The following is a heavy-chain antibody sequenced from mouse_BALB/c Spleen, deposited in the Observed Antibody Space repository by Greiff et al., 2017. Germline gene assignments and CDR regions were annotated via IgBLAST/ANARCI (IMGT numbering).Heavy chain of an antibody. D-gene: IGHD1-1*01. CDR2: ISYDGSN. CDR3: ARGYYGSGFDY. V-gene: IGHV3-6*02. Sequence: VQLKESGPGLVKPSQSLSLTCSVTGYSITSGYYWNWIRQFPGNKLEWMGYISYDGSNNYNPSLKNRISITRDTSKNQFFLKLNSVTTEDTATYYCARGYYGSGFDYWGQGTTLTVSS. J-gene: IGHJ2*01. CDR1: GYSITSGYY.